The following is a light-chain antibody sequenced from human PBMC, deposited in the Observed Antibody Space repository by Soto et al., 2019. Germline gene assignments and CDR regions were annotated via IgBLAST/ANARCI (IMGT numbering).Light chain of an antibody. CDR1: SIEVGGYNY. CDR3: SSYTSSSTLP. CDR2: DVS. Sequence: QSALTQPASVSGSPGQSITISCTGTSIEVGGYNYVSWYQQHPGKAPKLMIYDVSNRPSGVSNRFSGSKSGNTASLTISGLQAEDEADYYCSSYTSSSTLPFGGGTKLTVL. V-gene: IGLV2-14*01. J-gene: IGLJ2*01.